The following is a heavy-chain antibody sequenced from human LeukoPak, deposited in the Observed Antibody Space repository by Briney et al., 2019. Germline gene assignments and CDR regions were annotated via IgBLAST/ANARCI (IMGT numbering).Heavy chain of an antibody. J-gene: IGHJ2*01. D-gene: IGHD3-3*01. Sequence: TSETLSLTCTVSGGSISSYYWSWVRQPAGKGLEWIGRIYTTGRTNYNPSLKSRVTISVDTSKNQFSLKLSSVTAADTAVYYCAGSTILGVVALDWYFDLWGRGTLVTVSS. CDR1: GGSISSYY. CDR2: IYTTGRT. CDR3: AGSTILGVVALDWYFDL. V-gene: IGHV4-4*07.